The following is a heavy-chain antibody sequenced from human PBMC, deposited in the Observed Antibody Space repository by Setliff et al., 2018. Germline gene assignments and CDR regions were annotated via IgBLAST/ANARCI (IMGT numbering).Heavy chain of an antibody. J-gene: IGHJ4*02. CDR3: ARTGTYRYFDY. CDR2: IYYSGNT. V-gene: IGHV4-39*01. D-gene: IGHD1-1*01. CDR1: GGSISSGVYY. Sequence: SETLSLTCNVSGGSISSGVYYWAWIRQPPGKGLEWIGRIYYSGNTYYNSSLRSRVTISVDTSKNQFSLKLSSVTAADTAVYYCARTGTYRYFDYWGQGTLVTVSS.